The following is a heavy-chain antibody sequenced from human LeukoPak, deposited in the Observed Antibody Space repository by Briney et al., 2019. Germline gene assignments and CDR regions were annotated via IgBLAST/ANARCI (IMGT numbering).Heavy chain of an antibody. D-gene: IGHD3-22*01. J-gene: IGHJ3*02. CDR2: ISWNSGSI. V-gene: IGHV3-9*03. CDR1: GFTFDDYA. CDR3: AKVARRYYYDSSGPDDAFDI. Sequence: SLRLSCAASGFTFDDYAMHWVRQAPGKGLEWVSGISWNSGSIGYADSVKGRFTISRDNAKNSLYLQMNSLRAEDVALYYCAKVARRYYYDSSGPDDAFDIWGQGTMVTVSS.